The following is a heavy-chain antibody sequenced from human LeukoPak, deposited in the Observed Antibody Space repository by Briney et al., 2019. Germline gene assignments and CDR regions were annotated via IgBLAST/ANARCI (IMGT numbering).Heavy chain of an antibody. CDR2: INSDGSST. V-gene: IGHV3-74*01. D-gene: IGHD3-22*01. Sequence: GGSLRLSCAASGFTLSSYWMHWVRQAPGKGLVWVSRINSDGSSTSYADSVKGRFTISRDNAKNTLYLQMNSLRAEDTAVYYCARDPYYYDSSGYWGYWGQGTLVTVSS. J-gene: IGHJ4*02. CDR3: ARDPYYYDSSGYWGY. CDR1: GFTLSSYW.